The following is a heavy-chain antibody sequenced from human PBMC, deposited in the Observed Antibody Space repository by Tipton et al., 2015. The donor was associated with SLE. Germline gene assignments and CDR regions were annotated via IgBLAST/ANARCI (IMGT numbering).Heavy chain of an antibody. CDR2: IYYSGST. CDR3: ARRGAVAGFDY. Sequence: TLSLTCTVSGGSISSYYWSWIRQPPGKGLEWIGYIYYSGSTNHNPSLKSRVTISVDTSKNQFSLKLSSVTAADTAVYYCARRGAVAGFDYWGQGTLVTVSS. J-gene: IGHJ4*02. V-gene: IGHV4-59*08. CDR1: GGSISSYY. D-gene: IGHD6-19*01.